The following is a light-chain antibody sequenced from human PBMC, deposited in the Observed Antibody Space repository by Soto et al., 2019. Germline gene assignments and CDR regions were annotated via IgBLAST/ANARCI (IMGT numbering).Light chain of an antibody. Sequence: DIQMTQSPSSLSASVGARVSITCQASQDIGTSLSWFQHKPGRAPKLLIYGASYLETGVPSRFRGSGPVTDFTFTITSLQPEDIATYYCQHYNNLPPFTFGPGTIVDIK. CDR2: GAS. CDR3: QHYNNLPPFT. CDR1: QDIGTS. V-gene: IGKV1-33*01. J-gene: IGKJ3*01.